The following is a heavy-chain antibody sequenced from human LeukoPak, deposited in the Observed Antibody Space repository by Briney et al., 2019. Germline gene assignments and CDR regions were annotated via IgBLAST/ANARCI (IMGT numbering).Heavy chain of an antibody. CDR1: GYSFTGSY. CDR3: ARVAGTRGGESDY. CDR2: INPNSGAT. V-gene: IGHV1-2*02. J-gene: IGHJ4*02. D-gene: IGHD1-1*01. Sequence: ASVKVSCKASGYSFTGSYMHWVRQAPGQGLEWMGWINPNSGATRYAQRLQGRVTMTRDTSTSTAYMELRSLRSDDTAVYYCARVAGTRGGESDYWGQGTLVTVSS.